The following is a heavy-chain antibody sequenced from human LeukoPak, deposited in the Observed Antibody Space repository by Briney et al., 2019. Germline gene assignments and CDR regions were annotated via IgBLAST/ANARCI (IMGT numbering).Heavy chain of an antibody. Sequence: ASVKVSCKASGYTFTGYYMHWVRQAPGQGLEWMGWINPNSGGTNYAQKFQGRVTMTRDTSISTAYMELSRLRSDDTAVYYCAREKAAAGLYFDYWGQGTLVTVSS. CDR2: INPNSGGT. D-gene: IGHD6-13*01. CDR1: GYTFTGYY. CDR3: AREKAAAGLYFDY. J-gene: IGHJ4*02. V-gene: IGHV1-2*02.